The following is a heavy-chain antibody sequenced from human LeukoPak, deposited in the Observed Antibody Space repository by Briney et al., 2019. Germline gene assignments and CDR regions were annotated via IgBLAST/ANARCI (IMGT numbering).Heavy chain of an antibody. D-gene: IGHD6-19*01. CDR2: VNGGNDKT. Sequence: ASVKVSCKASGYSFIRYALHWVRQAPGQRPEWMGWVNGGNDKTAYSKKFQGRVTITRDASASTAYMELSSLRSEDTAVYYCARGRIAVAGTPVDYWGQGTLVTVSS. CDR3: ARGRIAVAGTPVDY. J-gene: IGHJ4*02. CDR1: GYSFIRYA. V-gene: IGHV1-3*01.